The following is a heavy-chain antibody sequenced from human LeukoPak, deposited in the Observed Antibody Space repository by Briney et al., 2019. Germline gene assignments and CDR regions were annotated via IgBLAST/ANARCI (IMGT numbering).Heavy chain of an antibody. D-gene: IGHD4-11*01. J-gene: IGHJ4*02. CDR3: ARVGRQCPDY. Sequence: GGSLRLSCAASGFTFSSYGMHWVRQAPGKGLEGVAVIWYDGSNKYYADSVKGRFTISRDNSKNTLYLQMNSLRAEDTAVYYCARVGRQCPDYWGQGTLVTVSS. CDR2: IWYDGSNK. CDR1: GFTFSSYG. V-gene: IGHV3-33*01.